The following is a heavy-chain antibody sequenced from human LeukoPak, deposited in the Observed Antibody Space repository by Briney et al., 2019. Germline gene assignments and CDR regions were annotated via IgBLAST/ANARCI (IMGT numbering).Heavy chain of an antibody. CDR3: ARRIAVAGSGWFDP. V-gene: IGHV4-59*12. J-gene: IGHJ5*02. D-gene: IGHD6-19*01. CDR1: GGSISTYY. Sequence: SETLSLTCTVSGGSISTYYWSWIRQPPGKGLEWIGYIYYTGSTSYNPSLKSRVTMSLDTSKNQFSLKLSSVTAADTAVYYCARRIAVAGSGWFDPWGQGTLVTVSS. CDR2: IYYTGST.